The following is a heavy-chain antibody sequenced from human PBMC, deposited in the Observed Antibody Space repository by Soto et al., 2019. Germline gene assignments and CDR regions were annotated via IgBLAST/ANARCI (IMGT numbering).Heavy chain of an antibody. D-gene: IGHD1-26*01. CDR2: IEPRDSYT. J-gene: IGHJ4*02. Sequence: GESLKISCQGSGYRFTSYWLTWVRQVPGKGLECLGRIEPRDSYTNYSPYFQGHVPISAHKYINTAYLQWNGLKASDTAIYYCARVGATTLHYFDSWGQGTLGTVSS. V-gene: IGHV5-10-1*01. CDR1: GYRFTSYW. CDR3: ARVGATTLHYFDS.